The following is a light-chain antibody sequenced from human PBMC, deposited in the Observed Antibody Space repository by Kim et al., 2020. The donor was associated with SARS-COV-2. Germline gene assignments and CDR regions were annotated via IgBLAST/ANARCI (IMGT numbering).Light chain of an antibody. Sequence: PVERATLSCRASQSVSGTYLAWYQQKPGQSPGRLIFGASSRATGIPERISGSGSGTDFTLPISRLEPEDFAVYYCQQYGSSSRWTFGQGTKVDIK. CDR3: QQYGSSSRWT. CDR2: GAS. V-gene: IGKV3-20*01. CDR1: QSVSGTY. J-gene: IGKJ1*01.